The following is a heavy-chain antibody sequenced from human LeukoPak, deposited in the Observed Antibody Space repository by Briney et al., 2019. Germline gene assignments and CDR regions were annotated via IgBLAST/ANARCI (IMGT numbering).Heavy chain of an antibody. Sequence: ASVKVSCKASGYTFTSYGISWVRQAPGQGLERMGWISAYNGNTNYAQKLQGRVTMTTDTSTSTAYMELRSLRSDDTAAYYCARVGCSSTSCFPSGYWGQGTLVTVSS. CDR3: ARVGCSSTSCFPSGY. CDR1: GYTFTSYG. D-gene: IGHD2-2*01. CDR2: ISAYNGNT. V-gene: IGHV1-18*01. J-gene: IGHJ4*02.